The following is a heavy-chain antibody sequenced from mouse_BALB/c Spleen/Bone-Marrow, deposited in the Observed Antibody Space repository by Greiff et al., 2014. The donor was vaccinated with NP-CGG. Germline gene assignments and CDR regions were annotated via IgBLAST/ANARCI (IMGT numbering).Heavy chain of an antibody. D-gene: IGHD3-1*01. CDR3: ARNHRGYYFDY. CDR1: AFSLTTYG. CDR2: IWTGGST. Sequence: VKLMESGPGLVQPSQSLSITCTVSAFSLTTYGVHWVRQSPGKGLEWLGVIWTGGSTDYNAALISRLTISKDNSKSQVFFEMNSLQANDTAIYYCARNHRGYYFDYWGQGTALTVSS. J-gene: IGHJ2*01. V-gene: IGHV2-2*02.